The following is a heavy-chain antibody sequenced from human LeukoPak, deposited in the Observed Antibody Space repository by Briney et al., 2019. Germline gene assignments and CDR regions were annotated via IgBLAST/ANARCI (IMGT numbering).Heavy chain of an antibody. CDR1: GFTFSNYA. D-gene: IGHD2-2*01. J-gene: IGHJ4*02. V-gene: IGHV3-23*01. CDR2: IGGGGGST. Sequence: QPGGSLRLSCAASGFTFSNYAMSWVRQAPGKGLEWVSAIGGGGGSTYYADSVRGRFTISRDNSKNTLYLQMRSLRAEDTALYYCAKGNCSSTSCYPLDYWGQRTLVTVSS. CDR3: AKGNCSSTSCYPLDY.